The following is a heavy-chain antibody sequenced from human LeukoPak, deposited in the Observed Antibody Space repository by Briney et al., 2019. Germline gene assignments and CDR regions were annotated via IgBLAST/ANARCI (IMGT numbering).Heavy chain of an antibody. Sequence: GGSLRLSCAASGFTFNSYATHWVRQAPGKGLQWLAVISNDGSNQYYADSAKGRFTISRDNSKNTLYMQVNSLRAEDTAVYYCARDIRATVNTIPGVWGQGTLVIVSS. CDR2: ISNDGSNQ. V-gene: IGHV3-30-3*01. CDR1: GFTFNSYA. J-gene: IGHJ4*02. CDR3: ARDIRATVNTIPGV. D-gene: IGHD4-17*01.